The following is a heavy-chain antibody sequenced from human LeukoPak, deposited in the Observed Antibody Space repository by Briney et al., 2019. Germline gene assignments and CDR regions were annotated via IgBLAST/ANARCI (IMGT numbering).Heavy chain of an antibody. CDR1: GYTFTTYY. Sequence: ASVKVSCKASGYTFTTYYIHWVRQAPGQGLEWMGTINPSGGGTTYAQKFQGRVTMTRDTSTTTVYMELSSLRSEDTAVYYCARGPGYCSGGNCLEFCQHWGQGTLVTVSS. D-gene: IGHD2-15*01. V-gene: IGHV1-46*01. CDR3: ARGPGYCSGGNCLEFCQH. J-gene: IGHJ1*01. CDR2: INPSGGGT.